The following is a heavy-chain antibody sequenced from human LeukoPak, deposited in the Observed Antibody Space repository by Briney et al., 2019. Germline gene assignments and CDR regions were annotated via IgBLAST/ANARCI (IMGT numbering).Heavy chain of an antibody. Sequence: PSETLSLTCSVSGGSIGSYYWSWIRHPPGTGLGWIGHLSNSGSTNYNPSLKSRVTISVDTSKNQFSLKLNSVTAADTAVYYCARATETFSWFLQHWGQGTLVTVSS. J-gene: IGHJ1*01. CDR3: ARATETFSWFLQH. V-gene: IGHV4-59*01. D-gene: IGHD6-13*01. CDR1: GGSIGSYY. CDR2: LSNSGST.